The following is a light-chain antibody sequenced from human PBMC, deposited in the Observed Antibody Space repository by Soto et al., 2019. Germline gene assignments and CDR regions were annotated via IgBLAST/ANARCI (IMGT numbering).Light chain of an antibody. Sequence: QSVLTQPASVSGSPGQSITISCTGTSSDVGGYNYVSWYQQHPGKAPKLMIYDVSNRPSGVSNRFSGSKSGNTASLTISGLQPEDEADYYCSSYTSSSTQVLGTGTKVTVL. J-gene: IGLJ1*01. CDR3: SSYTSSSTQV. CDR1: SSDVGGYNY. CDR2: DVS. V-gene: IGLV2-14*01.